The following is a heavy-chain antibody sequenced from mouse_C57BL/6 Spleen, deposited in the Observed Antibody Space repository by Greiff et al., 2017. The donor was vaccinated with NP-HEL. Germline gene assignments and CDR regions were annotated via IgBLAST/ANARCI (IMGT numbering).Heavy chain of an antibody. CDR3: ARWDLDGGYYCDY. D-gene: IGHD4-1*01. V-gene: IGHV5-17*01. Sequence: EVQVVESGGGLVKPGGSLKLSCAASGFTFSDYGMHWVRQAPEKGLEWVAYISSGSSTIYYADTVKGRFTISRDNAKNTLFLQMTSLRSEDTAMYYCARWDLDGGYYCDYWGQGTTLTVSS. CDR1: GFTFSDYG. J-gene: IGHJ2*01. CDR2: ISSGSSTI.